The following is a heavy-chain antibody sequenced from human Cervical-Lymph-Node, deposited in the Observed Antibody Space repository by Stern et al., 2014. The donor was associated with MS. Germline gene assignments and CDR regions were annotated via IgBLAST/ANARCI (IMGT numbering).Heavy chain of an antibody. CDR2: IHPSGGST. CDR1: GYTFTSYY. D-gene: IGHD6-13*01. CDR3: ARSRGGGYSIFSYYYYGMDV. V-gene: IGHV1-46*01. J-gene: IGHJ6*02. Sequence: QVQLGQSGAEVKKPGASVKVSCKASGYTFTSYYMHWVRQAPGQGLEWMGIIHPSGGSTRYGQTFQGRVTMTRDTPTSTDYMEVSSLRSEDTAVDYCARSRGGGYSIFSYYYYGMDVWGQGTTVTVSS.